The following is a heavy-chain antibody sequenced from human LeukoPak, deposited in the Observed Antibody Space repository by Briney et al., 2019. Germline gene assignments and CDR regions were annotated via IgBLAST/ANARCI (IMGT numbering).Heavy chain of an antibody. CDR3: VRASSVGPPPGW. V-gene: IGHV4-38-2*01. D-gene: IGHD1-26*01. Sequence: SETLSLTCDVSGYSISSYDYWGCIRQPPGKGLEWIGNIFHTGTTYYNPSFRSRVTMSVDTSKSQFSLRLSSVTAADTAVYYCVRASSVGPPPGWWGQGTLVTVSS. J-gene: IGHJ4*02. CDR1: GYSISSYDY. CDR2: IFHTGTT.